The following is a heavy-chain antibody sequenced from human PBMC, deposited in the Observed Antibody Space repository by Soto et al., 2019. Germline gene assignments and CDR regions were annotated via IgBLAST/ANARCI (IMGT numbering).Heavy chain of an antibody. J-gene: IGHJ6*02. Sequence: GSLRLSCAASGFTFSSYAMHWVRQAPGKGLEWVAVISYDGSNKYYADSVKGRFTISRDNSKNTLYLQMNSLRAEDTAVYYCAGYCSGGSCYSPYYYYYGMDVWGQGTTVTVSS. V-gene: IGHV3-30-3*01. CDR2: ISYDGSNK. CDR1: GFTFSSYA. D-gene: IGHD2-15*01. CDR3: AGYCSGGSCYSPYYYYYGMDV.